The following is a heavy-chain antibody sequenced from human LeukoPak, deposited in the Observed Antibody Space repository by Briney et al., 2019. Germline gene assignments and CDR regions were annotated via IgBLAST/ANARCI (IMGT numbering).Heavy chain of an antibody. CDR1: GFTFSDYF. V-gene: IGHV3-11*04. J-gene: IGHJ4*02. CDR2: ISGSGSNK. Sequence: PGGSLRLSXAASGFTFSDYFMTWIRQAPGKGLEWVSYISGSGSNKYYADSVKGRFTISRDNAKSSLYLQMNSLRVEDTAVYYCATSQSSVAGIVGDWGQGTLVTVSS. D-gene: IGHD6-19*01. CDR3: ATSQSSVAGIVGD.